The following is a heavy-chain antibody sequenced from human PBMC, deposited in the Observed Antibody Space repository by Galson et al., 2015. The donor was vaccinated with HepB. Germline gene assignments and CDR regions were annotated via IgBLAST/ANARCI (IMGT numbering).Heavy chain of an antibody. J-gene: IGHJ3*02. CDR3: ASLNRRGIFPFGI. V-gene: IGHV3-7*01. D-gene: IGHD3-16*01. CDR2: INPDGSEK. Sequence: SLRLSCAASGFTFSSYWVSWVRQAPGKGLEWVANINPDGSEKYYVDSVRGRFTISRDNGKNSLWLQMNSLRAEDTALYYCASLNRRGIFPFGIWGQGTMVAVSS. CDR1: GFTFSSYW.